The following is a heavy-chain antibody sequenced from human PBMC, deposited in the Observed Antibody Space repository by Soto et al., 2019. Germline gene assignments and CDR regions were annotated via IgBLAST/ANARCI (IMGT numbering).Heavy chain of an antibody. J-gene: IGHJ4*02. V-gene: IGHV4-39*01. Sequence: QLQLQESGPGLVKPSETLSLTCAVSGDSITGENWWTWVRQPPGKGLEWIGSINYGGTTYYNPSLKPRVTMSVETSNNQFFLKLRSVTAADTAVFYCARQRGLGKWYFDYWGQGTLVTVSS. CDR2: INYGGTT. CDR1: GDSITGENW. D-gene: IGHD1-26*01. CDR3: ARQRGLGKWYFDY.